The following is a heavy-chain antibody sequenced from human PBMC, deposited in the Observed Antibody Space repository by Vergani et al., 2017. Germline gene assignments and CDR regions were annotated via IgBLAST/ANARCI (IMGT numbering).Heavy chain of an antibody. D-gene: IGHD4-23*01. J-gene: IGHJ5*02. CDR1: GFTFSGSA. CDR3: TRSPDYGGNFDSNWFDP. V-gene: IGHV3-73*02. Sequence: EVQLVESGGGLVQPGGSLKLSCAASGFTFSGSAMHWVRQASGKGLEWVGRIRSKANSYATAYAASVKGRYTISIDDSKNTAYLQMNSLKTEDTAVYYCTRSPDYGGNFDSNWFDPWGQGTLVTVSS. CDR2: IRSKANSYAT.